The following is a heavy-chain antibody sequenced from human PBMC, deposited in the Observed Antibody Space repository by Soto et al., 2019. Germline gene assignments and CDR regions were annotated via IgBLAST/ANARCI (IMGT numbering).Heavy chain of an antibody. Sequence: LSLTCGVSGYSISSGYYWGWIRQPPGKGLEWIGSRNHRGNTYYNPSLKSRVTISIDTSKNQVSLKLTSVTAADTAVYFCARSGDDYGSYIDNWGQGTLVTVSS. D-gene: IGHD4-17*01. J-gene: IGHJ4*02. V-gene: IGHV4-38-2*01. CDR1: GYSISSGYY. CDR3: ARSGDDYGSYIDN. CDR2: RNHRGNT.